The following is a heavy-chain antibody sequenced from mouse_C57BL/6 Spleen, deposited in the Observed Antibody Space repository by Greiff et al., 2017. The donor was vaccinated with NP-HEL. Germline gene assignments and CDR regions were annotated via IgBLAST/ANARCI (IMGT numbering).Heavy chain of an antibody. Sequence: QVQLQQSGAELVKPGASVKISCKASGYAFSSYWMNWVKQRPGKGLEWIGQIYPGDGDTNSNGKFKGQATLTADKSSRTAYMQHSSLTSEDSAVYLGARRPPSYYEYEGAFDYWGQGTTLTVSS. D-gene: IGHD2-4*01. CDR2: IYPGDGDT. CDR1: GYAFSSYW. V-gene: IGHV1-80*01. J-gene: IGHJ2*01. CDR3: ARRPPSYYEYEGAFDY.